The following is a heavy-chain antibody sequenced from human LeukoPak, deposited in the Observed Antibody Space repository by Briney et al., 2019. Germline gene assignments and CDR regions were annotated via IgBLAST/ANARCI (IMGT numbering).Heavy chain of an antibody. Sequence: ASVKVSCKASGYTLTELSMHWVRQAPGKGLEWMGGFDPEDGETIYAQKFQGRVTMTEDTSTDTAYMELSSLRSEDTAVYYCATEGSGTERVFGFDYWGQGTLVTVSS. J-gene: IGHJ4*02. V-gene: IGHV1-24*01. CDR2: FDPEDGET. CDR3: ATEGSGTERVFGFDY. D-gene: IGHD3-10*01. CDR1: GYTLTELS.